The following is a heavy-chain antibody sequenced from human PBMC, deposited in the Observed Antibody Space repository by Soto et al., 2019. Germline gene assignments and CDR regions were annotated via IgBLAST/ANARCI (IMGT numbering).Heavy chain of an antibody. CDR1: GYTFTSYA. J-gene: IGHJ4*02. CDR3: ARGFSSGWYYFDY. Sequence: ASVKVSCKASGYTFTSYAISWVRQAPGQGLEWMGWISAYNGNTNYAQKFQGRVTMTTDTSTNTVYMELRSLRSDDTAVYYCARGFSSGWYYFDYWGQGTLVTVSS. V-gene: IGHV1-18*01. D-gene: IGHD6-19*01. CDR2: ISAYNGNT.